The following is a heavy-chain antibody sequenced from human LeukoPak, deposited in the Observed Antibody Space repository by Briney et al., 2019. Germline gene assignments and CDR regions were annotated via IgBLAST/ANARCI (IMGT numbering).Heavy chain of an antibody. J-gene: IGHJ3*02. D-gene: IGHD4-17*01. CDR1: GGSISSGDYY. V-gene: IGHV4-30-4*01. CDR2: IYYSGST. Sequence: SQTLSLTCTVSGGSISSGDYYWSWIRQPPGKGLEWIGYIYYSGSTYYNPSLKSRVTISVDTSKNQFSLKLSSVTAADTAVYYCARDNPPPYYGDYEHAFDIWGQGTMVTVSS. CDR3: ARDNPPPYYGDYEHAFDI.